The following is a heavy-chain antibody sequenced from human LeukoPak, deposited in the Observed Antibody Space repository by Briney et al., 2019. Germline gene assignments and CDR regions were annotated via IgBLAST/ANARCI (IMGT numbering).Heavy chain of an antibody. CDR2: INHSGST. D-gene: IGHD3-10*01. V-gene: IGHV4-34*01. J-gene: IGHJ6*02. CDR1: GGSFSGYY. Sequence: PSETLSLTCAVYGGSFSGYYWSWIRQSPGKGLEWIGEINHSGSTNYNPSLKSRVTISVDTSKNQFSLKLSSVTAADTAVYYCARGRVLLWFGESEDHGMDVWGQGTTVTVSS. CDR3: ARGRVLLWFGESEDHGMDV.